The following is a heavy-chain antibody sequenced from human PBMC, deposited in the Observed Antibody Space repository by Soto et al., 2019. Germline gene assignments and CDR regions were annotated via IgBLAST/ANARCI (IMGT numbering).Heavy chain of an antibody. CDR3: AKDIGSGSYYSTFDY. D-gene: IGHD1-26*01. J-gene: IGHJ4*02. CDR2: ISGSGGST. CDR1: GFTFSSYA. Sequence: GGSLRLSCAASGFTFSSYAMSWVLQAPGKGLEWVSAISGSGGSTYYADSVKGRFTISRDNSKNTLYLQMNSLRAEDTAVYYCAKDIGSGSYYSTFDYWGQGTLVTVSS. V-gene: IGHV3-23*01.